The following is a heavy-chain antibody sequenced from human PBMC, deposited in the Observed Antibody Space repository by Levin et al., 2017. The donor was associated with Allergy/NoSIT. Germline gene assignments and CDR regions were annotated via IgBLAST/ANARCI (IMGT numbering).Heavy chain of an antibody. CDR2: IIPIFGTA. CDR3: AGRWLHEVPYYFDY. V-gene: IGHV1-69*13. J-gene: IGHJ4*02. D-gene: IGHD5-24*01. Sequence: ASVKVSCKASGGTFSSYAISWVRQAPGQGLEWMGGIIPIFGTANYAQKFQGRVTITADESTSTAYMELSSLRSEDTAVYYCAGRWLHEVPYYFDYWGQGTLVTVSS. CDR1: GGTFSSYA.